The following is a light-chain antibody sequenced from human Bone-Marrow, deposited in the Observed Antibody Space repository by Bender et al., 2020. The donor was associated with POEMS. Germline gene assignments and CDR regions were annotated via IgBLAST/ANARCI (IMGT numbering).Light chain of an antibody. Sequence: QPALTQPASVSGSPGQSITISCSGTSSDVASYNYVSWYQQQPGRAPKLIIFDVTNRPSGVSHRFAGSKSGNTASLTISGLQAEDEADYYCSSYTRSATLVFGTGTEVTVL. CDR3: SSYTRSATLV. CDR1: SSDVASYNY. J-gene: IGLJ1*01. V-gene: IGLV2-14*03. CDR2: DVT.